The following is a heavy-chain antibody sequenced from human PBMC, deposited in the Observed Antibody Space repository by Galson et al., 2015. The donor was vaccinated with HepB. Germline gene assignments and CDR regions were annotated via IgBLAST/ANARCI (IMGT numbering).Heavy chain of an antibody. CDR2: NWPDDSDT. CDR3: AVKIVVVVGAPSNDAFDI. V-gene: IGHV5-51*03. J-gene: IGHJ3*02. Sequence: QSGAEVKKPGESLKISCKGSGYSFTNYWIGWVRQMPGKGLEWMGINWPDDSDTRYSPSFQGQVTISADKSISTAYLQWSSLKASDTAMYYCAVKIVVVVGAPSNDAFDIWGQGTMVTVSS. D-gene: IGHD2-15*01. CDR1: GYSFTNYW.